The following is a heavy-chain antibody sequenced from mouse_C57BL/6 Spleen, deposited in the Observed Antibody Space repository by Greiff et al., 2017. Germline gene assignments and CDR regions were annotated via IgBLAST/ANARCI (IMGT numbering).Heavy chain of an antibody. CDR3: VRLGDYDRGYAMDY. CDR1: GFSFNTYA. J-gene: IGHJ4*01. V-gene: IGHV10-1*01. CDR2: IRSKSNNYAT. D-gene: IGHD2-4*01. Sequence: EVKLMESGGGLVQPKGSLKLSCAASGFSFNTYAMNWVRQAPGKGLEWVARIRSKSNNYATYYADSVKDRFTISRDDSESMLYLQMNNLKTEDTDMYYGVRLGDYDRGYAMDYWGQGTSVTVSS.